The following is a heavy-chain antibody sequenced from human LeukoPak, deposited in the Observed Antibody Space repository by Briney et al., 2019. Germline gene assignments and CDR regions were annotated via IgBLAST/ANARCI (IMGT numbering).Heavy chain of an antibody. Sequence: GGSLRLSCAASGFTFDDYAMHWVRQAPGKGLEWVSGISWNSGSIGYADSVKGRFTISRDNAKNSLYLQMNSLRAEDTALYYCEKDSRSHRLYDAFDIWGQGTMVTVSS. CDR1: GFTFDDYA. J-gene: IGHJ3*02. V-gene: IGHV3-9*01. D-gene: IGHD1-26*01. CDR3: EKDSRSHRLYDAFDI. CDR2: ISWNSGSI.